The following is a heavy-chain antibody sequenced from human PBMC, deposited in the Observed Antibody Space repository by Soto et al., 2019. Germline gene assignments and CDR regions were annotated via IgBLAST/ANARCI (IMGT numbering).Heavy chain of an antibody. CDR1: GFTIGGYA. Sequence: EVQLVESGGGLVQPGRSLRLSCAASGFTIGGYAMHWVRQAPGKGLEWVSGISWNSGNIGYANSVKGRFTISRDNAKNSLYLQMNSLRAEDTALYSCAKLEGAFDIWGQGTMVTVSS. CDR2: ISWNSGNI. V-gene: IGHV3-9*01. CDR3: AKLEGAFDI. J-gene: IGHJ3*02.